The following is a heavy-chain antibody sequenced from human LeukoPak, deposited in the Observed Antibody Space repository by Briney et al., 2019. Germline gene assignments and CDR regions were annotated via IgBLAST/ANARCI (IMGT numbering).Heavy chain of an antibody. CDR1: GFTFDDYA. CDR2: VSWNSGSV. CDR3: ARVGYGDYVADY. D-gene: IGHD4-17*01. Sequence: GGSLRLSCAASGFTFDDYAMHWVRQAPGKGLEWVSGVSWNSGSVGYADSVKGRFTISRDNAKNSLYLQMNSLRAEDTAVYYCARVGYGDYVADYWGQGTLVTVPS. V-gene: IGHV3-9*01. J-gene: IGHJ4*02.